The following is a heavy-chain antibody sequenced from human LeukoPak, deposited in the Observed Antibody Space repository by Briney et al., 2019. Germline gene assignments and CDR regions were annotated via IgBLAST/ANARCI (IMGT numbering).Heavy chain of an antibody. J-gene: IGHJ1*01. V-gene: IGHV4-4*02. Sequence: KPSGTLSLTCTVSGDSFSSNNWWSWVRQPPGKGLEWIGEIYHNGNTKYNPSLKSRVTIPLDKSKNQFSLNLRSVTAADTAVYYCARAPDGMIEYFQYWGQGTLVTVSS. CDR1: GDSFSSNNW. CDR2: IYHNGNT. D-gene: IGHD3-16*01. CDR3: ARAPDGMIEYFQY.